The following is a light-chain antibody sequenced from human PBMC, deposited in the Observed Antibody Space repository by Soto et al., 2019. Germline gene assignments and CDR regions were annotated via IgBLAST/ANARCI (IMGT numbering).Light chain of an antibody. V-gene: IGLV2-14*01. CDR2: EVT. CDR1: STVIGGYDY. J-gene: IGLJ7*01. Sequence: QSALTQPASVSGSPGQSITISCTGTSTVIGGYDYVSWYQQYPGKAPKLMISEVTNRPSGVSERFSGSKSGNTASLTISGLQPEDEADYYCSSFTLRTTVIFGGGTQLTVL. CDR3: SSFTLRTTVI.